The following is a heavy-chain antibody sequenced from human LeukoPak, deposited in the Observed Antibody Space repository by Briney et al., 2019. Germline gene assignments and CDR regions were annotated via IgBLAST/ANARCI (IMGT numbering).Heavy chain of an antibody. J-gene: IGHJ4*02. V-gene: IGHV3-53*01. Sequence: GGSLRLPCAASGVAVRTSYMIWVRQAPGKGLEWVSVIYGEGNTYYADSVKGRFTISRDDSKNTLSLQMTSLRAADTAIYYCARDSTTWSRAGYWGQGTLVTVSS. CDR3: ARDSTTWSRAGY. CDR2: IYGEGNT. CDR1: GVAVRTSY. D-gene: IGHD6-13*01.